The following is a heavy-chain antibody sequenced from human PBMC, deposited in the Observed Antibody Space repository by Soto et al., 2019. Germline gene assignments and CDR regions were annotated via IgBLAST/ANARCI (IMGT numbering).Heavy chain of an antibody. D-gene: IGHD6-19*01. J-gene: IGHJ5*02. CDR2: IYRDGST. CDR1: GGSVSSSNW. CDR3: PRGIEVAASNVYNWFDT. Sequence: PSETLSLTCAVSGGSVSSSNWWTWVRQPPGKGLEWIGEIYRDGSTNYKPSLKSRVTISVDKSKNQFSMKLNSVTAADTALYYCPRGIEVAASNVYNWFDTRGQGTMVTVSS. V-gene: IGHV4-4*02.